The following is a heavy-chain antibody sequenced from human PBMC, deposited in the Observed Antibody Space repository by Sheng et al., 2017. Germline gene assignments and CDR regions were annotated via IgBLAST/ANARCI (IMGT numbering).Heavy chain of an antibody. CDR3: ARERPPGYSNYYYFDY. CDR1: GYSISSGYY. CDR2: IYHSGST. D-gene: IGHD4-4*01. Sequence: QVQLQESGPGLVKPSETLSLTCAVSGYSISSGYYWGWIRQPPGKGLEWIGSIYHSGSTYYNPSLKSRVTISVDTSKNQFSLKLSSVTAADTAVYYCARERPPGYSNYYYFDYWAREPWSPSPQ. J-gene: IGHJ4*02. V-gene: IGHV4-38-2*02.